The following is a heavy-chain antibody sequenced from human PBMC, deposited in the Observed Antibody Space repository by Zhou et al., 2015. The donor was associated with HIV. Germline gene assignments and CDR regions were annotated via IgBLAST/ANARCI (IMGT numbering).Heavy chain of an antibody. CDR1: GFTFSRHW. Sequence: VXLVESGGGWYSLGGSLRLSCAASGFTFSRHWMHWVRQVPGKGLVWVSRINGDGTSIKYADSVRGRFTISRDNSKNTLYLQMASLRPEDTAIYYCAKTQLLSLPEGFDYWAREPWSPSPQ. V-gene: IGHV3-74*02. D-gene: IGHD3-10*01. CDR3: AKTQLLSLPEGFDY. CDR2: INGDGTSI. J-gene: IGHJ4*02.